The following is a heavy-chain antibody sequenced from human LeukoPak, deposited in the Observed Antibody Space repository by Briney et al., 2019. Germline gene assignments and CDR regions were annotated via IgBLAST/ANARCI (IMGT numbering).Heavy chain of an antibody. CDR3: STSHGGFGESWVWFGP. J-gene: IGHJ5*02. CDR1: GFSFSTYS. V-gene: IGHV3-23*01. CDR2: ISGGGFST. Sequence: GWALPLSCPASGFSFSTYSLNWLRQAPAKGLEWLSAISGGGFSTYYPDSVKGRFTIPRDNANDKLYLHMNSLRVEDTATYYFSTSHGGFGESWVWFGPWGQKTLVTVSS. D-gene: IGHD3-10*01.